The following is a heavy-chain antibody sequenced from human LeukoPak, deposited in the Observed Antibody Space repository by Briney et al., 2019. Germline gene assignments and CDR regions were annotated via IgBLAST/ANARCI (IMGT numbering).Heavy chain of an antibody. V-gene: IGHV1-2*02. Sequence: GASVKVSCKASGYTFTGHYMHWVRQAPGQGLEWMGWINPNSGGTNYAQKFQGRVTMTRDTSISTAYMEMSRLRSDDTAVYYCARLTTTVTSFDYWGQGTLVTVSS. CDR3: ARLTTTVTSFDY. CDR2: INPNSGGT. D-gene: IGHD4-17*01. J-gene: IGHJ4*02. CDR1: GYTFTGHY.